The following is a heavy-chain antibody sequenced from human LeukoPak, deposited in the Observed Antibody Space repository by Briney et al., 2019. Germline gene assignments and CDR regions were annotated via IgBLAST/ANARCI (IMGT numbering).Heavy chain of an antibody. J-gene: IGHJ4*02. CDR1: GFRFSDYS. CDR3: ARDYKYAFDN. V-gene: IGHV3-48*01. D-gene: IGHD5-24*01. CDR2: IGISSGNT. Sequence: GGSLRLSCAASGFRFSDYSMNWVRQAPGKGLEWISYIGISSGNTNYADSVKGRFTISGDKAKNSLYLQMDSLRVEDTAVYYCARDYKYAFDNWGQGTLVTVSS.